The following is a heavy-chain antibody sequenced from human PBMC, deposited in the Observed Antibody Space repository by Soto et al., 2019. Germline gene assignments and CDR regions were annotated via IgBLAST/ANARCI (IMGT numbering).Heavy chain of an antibody. CDR2: IKQDGSES. CDR3: VAGSGWLPDF. D-gene: IGHD6-19*01. CDR1: GFTFSTYW. Sequence: GGSLRLSCAASGFTFSTYWMNWVRQAPGKGLEWVAIIKQDGSESHFVDSVRGQFSISRDNAKKSLYLQMNSLRPDDTAVYYCVAGSGWLPDFWGQGTLVTVSS. V-gene: IGHV3-7*01. J-gene: IGHJ4*02.